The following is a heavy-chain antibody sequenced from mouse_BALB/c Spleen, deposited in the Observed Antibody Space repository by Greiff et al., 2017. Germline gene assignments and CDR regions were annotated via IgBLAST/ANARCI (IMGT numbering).Heavy chain of an antibody. D-gene: IGHD1-2*01. J-gene: IGHJ2*01. CDR1: GFTFSSFG. Sequence: EVQGVESGGGLVQPGGSRKLSCAASGFTFSSFGMHWVRQAPEKGLEWVAYISSGSSTIYYADTVKGRFTISRDNPKNTLFLQMTSLRSEDTAIDYCARSHKVSYGYPDYGGQGTTLTVSS. CDR3: ARSHKVSYGYPDY. CDR2: ISSGSSTI. V-gene: IGHV5-17*02.